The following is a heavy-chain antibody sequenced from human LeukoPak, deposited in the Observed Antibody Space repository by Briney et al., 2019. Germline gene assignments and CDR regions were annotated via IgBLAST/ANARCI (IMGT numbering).Heavy chain of an antibody. CDR2: IKQDGSEK. V-gene: IGHV3-7*01. CDR3: ARGSTTVTSRGYFDF. J-gene: IGHJ4*02. D-gene: IGHD4-17*01. CDR1: GFTFSSYL. Sequence: GGSLRLSCAASGFTFSSYLMSWVRQAPGKGLEWVANIKQDGSEKSYVDSVKGRFTISRDNARNSLYLQMNSLRAEDTAVYYCARGSTTVTSRGYFDFWGRGTLVTVSS.